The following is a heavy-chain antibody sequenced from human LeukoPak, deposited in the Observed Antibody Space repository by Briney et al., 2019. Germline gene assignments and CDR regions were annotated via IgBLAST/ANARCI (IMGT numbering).Heavy chain of an antibody. D-gene: IGHD1-1*01. CDR1: GFTFSSYA. J-gene: IGHJ4*02. CDR2: ISGSGGST. CDR3: ANSRTRPPKYYFDY. V-gene: IGHV3-23*01. Sequence: GGSLRLSCAASGFTFSSYAMSWVRQAPGKGLESVSAISGSGGSTYYADSVKGRFTISRDNSKNTLYLQMNSLRAEDTAVYYCANSRTRPPKYYFDYWGQGTLVTVSS.